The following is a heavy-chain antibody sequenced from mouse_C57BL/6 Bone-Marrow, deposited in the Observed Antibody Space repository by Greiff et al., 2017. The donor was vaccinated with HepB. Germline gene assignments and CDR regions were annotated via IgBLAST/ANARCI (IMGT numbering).Heavy chain of an antibody. CDR1: GFTFSDYG. Sequence: EVQVVESGGGLVKPGGSLKLSCAASGFTFSDYGMHWVRQAPEKGLEWVAYISSGSSTIYYADTVKGRFTISRDNAKNTLFLQMTSLRSEDTAMYYCARGTLYYDYDGCYWGQGTSVTVSS. CDR3: ARGTLYYDYDGCY. V-gene: IGHV5-17*01. CDR2: ISSGSSTI. J-gene: IGHJ4*01. D-gene: IGHD2-4*01.